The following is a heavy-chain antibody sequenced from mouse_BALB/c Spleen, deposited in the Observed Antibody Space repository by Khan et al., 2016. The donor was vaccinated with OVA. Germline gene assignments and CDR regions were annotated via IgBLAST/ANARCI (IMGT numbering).Heavy chain of an antibody. V-gene: IGHV3-8*02. D-gene: IGHD1-1*01. CDR2: ISYSGNT. CDR1: GDSITSGY. CDR3: ACELRGFAY. J-gene: IGHJ3*01. Sequence: EVQLQESGPSLVKPSQTLSLTCSVTGDSITSGYWNWIRKFPGNKLEYMGYISYSGNTYYNPSLKSRLSITRSKSTNQNYLQLNSVPTEDTATYYCACELRGFAYWGQGTLVTVSA.